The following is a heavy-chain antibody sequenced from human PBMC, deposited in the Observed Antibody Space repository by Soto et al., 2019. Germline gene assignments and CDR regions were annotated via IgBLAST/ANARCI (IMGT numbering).Heavy chain of an antibody. J-gene: IGHJ5*02. CDR3: ATKYVLRQNWFDP. Sequence: ASVKVSCRVSVYTLTELSIHWLRQAPAKGLEWMGGFDPEDGETIYAQKFQGRVTMTEDTSTDTAYMELSSLRSEDTAVYYCATKYVLRQNWFDPWGQGTLVTVSS. V-gene: IGHV1-24*01. CDR2: FDPEDGET. D-gene: IGHD3-3*01. CDR1: VYTLTELS.